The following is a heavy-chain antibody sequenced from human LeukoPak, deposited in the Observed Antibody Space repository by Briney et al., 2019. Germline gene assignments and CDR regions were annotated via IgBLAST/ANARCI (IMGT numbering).Heavy chain of an antibody. J-gene: IGHJ4*02. V-gene: IGHV3-21*01. CDR2: ISSSSTYM. CDR1: GFTFSSYT. CDR3: ARDRSDRLAVAGTSAFDY. D-gene: IGHD6-19*01. Sequence: GGSLRLSCAASGFTFSSYTMNWVRQAPGRGLEWVSCISSSSTYMLYADSAKGRFTISRDNAKNSLYLQMNSLRAEDTAVYYCARDRSDRLAVAGTSAFDYWGQGTLVTVSS.